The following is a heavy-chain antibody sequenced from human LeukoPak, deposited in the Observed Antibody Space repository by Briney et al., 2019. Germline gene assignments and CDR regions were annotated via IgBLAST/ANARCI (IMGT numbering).Heavy chain of an antibody. D-gene: IGHD6-13*01. CDR3: ATDRHSSSWQKFDY. J-gene: IGHJ4*02. CDR2: FDPEDGET. V-gene: IGHV1-24*01. Sequence: ASVKVSCKVSRYTLTELSMHWVRQAPGKGLEWMGGFDPEDGETIYAQKFQGRVTMTEDTSTDTAYMELSSLRSEDTAVYYRATDRHSSSWQKFDYWGQGTLVTVSS. CDR1: RYTLTELS.